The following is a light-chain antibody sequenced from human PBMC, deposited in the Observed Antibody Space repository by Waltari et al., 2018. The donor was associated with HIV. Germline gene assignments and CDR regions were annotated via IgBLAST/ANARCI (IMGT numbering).Light chain of an antibody. V-gene: IGLV1-47*01. CDR2: RND. J-gene: IGLJ1*01. Sequence: QSVMTQPPSASGTPGQRVTISCSGSSSNIGNNYVYWYQQIPGTAPKLLIYRNDQRPSGVPDRFSGSKAGTSASRAIRGLRSEDEADYYCAGWDDSPSVYYVFGTGTTVTVL. CDR3: AGWDDSPSVYYV. CDR1: SSNIGNNY.